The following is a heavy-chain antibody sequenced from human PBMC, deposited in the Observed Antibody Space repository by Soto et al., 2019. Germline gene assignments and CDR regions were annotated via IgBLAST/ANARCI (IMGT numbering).Heavy chain of an antibody. Sequence: EVQLVESGGGLVKPGGSLRLSCAASGFTFSTYSMNWVRQAPGKGLEWVSSISSSSSYIYYADSVKGRCTISRDNAKNYLYPQMNRLRAADTAVYYWARYDSSGYYWPYYYYGMDVWGQGTTVTVSS. J-gene: IGHJ6*02. CDR2: ISSSSSYI. D-gene: IGHD3-22*01. CDR1: GFTFSTYS. V-gene: IGHV3-21*01. CDR3: ARYDSSGYYWPYYYYGMDV.